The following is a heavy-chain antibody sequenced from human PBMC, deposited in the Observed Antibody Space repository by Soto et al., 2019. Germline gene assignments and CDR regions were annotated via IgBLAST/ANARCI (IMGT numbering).Heavy chain of an antibody. D-gene: IGHD6-19*01. CDR2: ISAYNGNT. V-gene: IGHV1-18*01. J-gene: IGHJ4*02. CDR1: GYTFTSYG. CDR3: ARGGWGGIAVAAYFDY. Sequence: QVQLVQSGAEVKKPGASVKVSCKASGYTFTSYGISWVRQAPGQGLEWMGWISAYNGNTNYAQKLQGRVTMTTDTXTXXAYMERRSLRSDDTAVYYWARGGWGGIAVAAYFDYWGQGTLVTVSS.